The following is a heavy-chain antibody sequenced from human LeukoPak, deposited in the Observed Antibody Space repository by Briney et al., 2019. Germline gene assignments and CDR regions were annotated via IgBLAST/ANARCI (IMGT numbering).Heavy chain of an antibody. CDR1: GGSFSGYY. CDR3: ARWKRSGWPHSHFDY. CDR2: INHSGST. D-gene: IGHD6-19*01. Sequence: SETLSLTCAVYGGSFSGYYWSWIRQPPGKGLEWIGEINHSGSTNYNPSLKSRVTISVDTSKNQFSLKLSSVTAADTAVYYCARWKRSGWPHSHFDYWGQGTLVTVSS. V-gene: IGHV4-34*01. J-gene: IGHJ4*02.